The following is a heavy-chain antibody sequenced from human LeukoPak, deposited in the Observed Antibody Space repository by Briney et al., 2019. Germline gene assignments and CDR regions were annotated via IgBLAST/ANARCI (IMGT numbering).Heavy chain of an antibody. CDR1: GGSISSGSYY. D-gene: IGHD5-12*01. Sequence: PSETLSLTCTVSGGSISSGSYYWSWIRQPAGKGLEWIGRIYTSGSTNYNPSLKSRVTISVDTSKNQFSLKLSSVTAADTAVYYCARVPSMVATYDYFDYWGQGTLVTVSS. CDR3: ARVPSMVATYDYFDY. J-gene: IGHJ4*02. V-gene: IGHV4-61*02. CDR2: IYTSGST.